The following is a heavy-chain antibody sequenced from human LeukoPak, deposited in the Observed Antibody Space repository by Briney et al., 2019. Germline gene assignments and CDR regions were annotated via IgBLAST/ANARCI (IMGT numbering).Heavy chain of an antibody. V-gene: IGHV3-30*18. CDR1: GFTFSGSA. J-gene: IGHJ5*02. CDR2: ISYDGSNK. Sequence: GGSLRLSCATSGFTFSGSAMHWVRQAPGKGLEWVAVISYDGSNKYYADSVKGRFTISRDNSKNTLYLQMNSLRAEDTAVYYCAKRSGSGSLNWFDPWGQGTLVTVSS. D-gene: IGHD3-10*01. CDR3: AKRSGSGSLNWFDP.